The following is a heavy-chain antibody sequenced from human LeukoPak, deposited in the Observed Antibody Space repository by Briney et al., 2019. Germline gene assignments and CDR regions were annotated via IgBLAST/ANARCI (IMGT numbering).Heavy chain of an antibody. CDR3: ARYTGYSSSWYDY. Sequence: SETLSLTCAVYGGSFSGYYWSWIRQPPGKGLEWIGEINHSGSTNYNPSLKSRVTISVDTSKNQFSLKLSSVTAADTAVYYCARYTGYSSSWYDYWGQGTLVTVSS. CDR1: GGSFSGYY. V-gene: IGHV4-34*01. CDR2: INHSGST. D-gene: IGHD6-13*01. J-gene: IGHJ4*02.